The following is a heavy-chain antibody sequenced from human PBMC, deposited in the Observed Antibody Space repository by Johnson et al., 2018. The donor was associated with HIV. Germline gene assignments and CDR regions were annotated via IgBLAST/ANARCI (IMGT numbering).Heavy chain of an antibody. D-gene: IGHD5-18*01. CDR3: ARAYTYGAFDI. CDR2: IYSGGST. Sequence: MQLVESGGGLVQPGGSLRLSCAASGFLVSSNYMNWVRPAPGKGLEWVSVIYSGGSTYHADSVKGRFIISRDNSKSTLYLQMNSLSAEDTAVYYCARAYTYGAFDIWGQGTTVTISS. V-gene: IGHV3-66*01. J-gene: IGHJ3*02. CDR1: GFLVSSNY.